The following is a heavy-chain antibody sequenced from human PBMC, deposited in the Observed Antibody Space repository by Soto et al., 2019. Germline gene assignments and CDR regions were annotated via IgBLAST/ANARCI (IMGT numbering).Heavy chain of an antibody. V-gene: IGHV4-59*01. CDR2: IYYSGST. CDR1: GGSISSYY. J-gene: IGHJ5*02. CDR3: ARDASPSPIAYTWFDP. D-gene: IGHD2-21*01. Sequence: SETRCLTWTFSGGSISSYYWSWIRQHPGKGLEWIGYIYYSGSTNYNPSLKSRVTISVDTSKNQFSLKLSSVTAADTAVYYCARDASPSPIAYTWFDPWGQGTLVTVSS.